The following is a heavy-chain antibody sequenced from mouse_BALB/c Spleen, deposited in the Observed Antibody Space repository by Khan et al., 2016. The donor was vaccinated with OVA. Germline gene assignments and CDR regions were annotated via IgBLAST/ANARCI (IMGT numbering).Heavy chain of an antibody. CDR2: IYPETDNT. CDR1: GYIFTSYW. D-gene: IGHD1-1*01. V-gene: IGHV1S132*01. CDR3: AREEALYYFDY. J-gene: IGHJ2*01. Sequence: QVRLQQSGAELVRPGASVKLSCKTSGYIFTSYWIHWVKQRSGQGLEWIARIYPETDNTYYNEKLKDKATLTADKSSNTAYMQLSSLKSEDSAVYFCAREEALYYFDYWGQGTTLTVSS.